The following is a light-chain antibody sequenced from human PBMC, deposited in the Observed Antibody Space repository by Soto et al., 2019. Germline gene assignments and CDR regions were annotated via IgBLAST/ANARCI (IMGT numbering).Light chain of an antibody. J-gene: IGLJ3*02. CDR3: AAWHDSLNGPV. CDR2: NNN. CDR1: SSNIGGNP. Sequence: QSVLTQPPSASGTPGQRVTISCSGSSSNIGGNPVNWYQQLPGTAPKLLMYNNNQRPSGVADRFSGAKSGTSASLAISGLQSEDEADYYCAAWHDSLNGPVFGGGTKVTVL. V-gene: IGLV1-44*01.